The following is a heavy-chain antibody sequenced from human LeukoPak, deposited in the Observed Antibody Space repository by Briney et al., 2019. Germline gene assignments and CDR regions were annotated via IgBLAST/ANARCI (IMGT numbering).Heavy chain of an antibody. D-gene: IGHD6-13*01. CDR2: IYYSGST. Sequence: SETLSLTCTVSGGSISSYYWSWIRQPPGKGLEWIGYIYYSGSTNYNPSLKSRVTISVDTSKNQFSLKLSSVTAADTAVYYCAGHVDMAAAVDYWGQGTLVTVSS. V-gene: IGHV4-59*08. CDR1: GGSISSYY. J-gene: IGHJ4*02. CDR3: AGHVDMAAAVDY.